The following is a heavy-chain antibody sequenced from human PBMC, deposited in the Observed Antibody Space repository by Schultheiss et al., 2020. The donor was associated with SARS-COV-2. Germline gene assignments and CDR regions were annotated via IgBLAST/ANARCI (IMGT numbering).Heavy chain of an antibody. D-gene: IGHD3-22*01. CDR1: GGSISSGGYY. CDR2: IYYSGST. CDR3: ARDGYYYDSSGFDY. J-gene: IGHJ4*02. V-gene: IGHV4-31*03. Sequence: SETLSLTCTVSGGSISSGGYYWSWIRQHPGKGLEWIGYIYYSGSTYYNPSLKSRVTISVDTSKNQFSLKLSSVTAADTAVYYCARDGYYYDSSGFDYWGQGTLGTVSS.